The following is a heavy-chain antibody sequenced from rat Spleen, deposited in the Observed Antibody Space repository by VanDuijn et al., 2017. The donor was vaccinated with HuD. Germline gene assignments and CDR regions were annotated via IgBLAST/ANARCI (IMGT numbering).Heavy chain of an antibody. D-gene: IGHD1-2*01. CDR2: ISPSGGST. J-gene: IGHJ1*01. V-gene: IGHV5-19*01. Sequence: EVQLVESGGGLVQPGRSLKLSCAASGFTFSNYGMHWIRQAPTKGLEWVASISPSGGSTYYRDSVKGRFTISRDNAKRTRYLQMDSLRSEDTATYYCATESPLNYYSSYIPGYWYFDFWGPGTMVTVSS. CDR3: ATESPLNYYSSYIPGYWYFDF. CDR1: GFTFSNYG.